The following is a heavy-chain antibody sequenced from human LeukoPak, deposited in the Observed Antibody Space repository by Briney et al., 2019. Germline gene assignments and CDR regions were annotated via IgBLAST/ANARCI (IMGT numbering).Heavy chain of an antibody. J-gene: IGHJ6*03. CDR2: IIPIFGTA. CDR3: ARAEGDRRVRGVHSSLAEYYYYYYMDV. D-gene: IGHD3-10*01. V-gene: IGHV1-69*05. CDR1: GGTFSSYA. Sequence: GASVKVSCKASGGTFSSYAISWVRQAPGQGLEWMGGIIPIFGTANYAQKFQGRVTMTRDMSTSTVYMEVSSLRSEDTAVYYCARAEGDRRVRGVHSSLAEYYYYYYMDVWGKGTTVTVSS.